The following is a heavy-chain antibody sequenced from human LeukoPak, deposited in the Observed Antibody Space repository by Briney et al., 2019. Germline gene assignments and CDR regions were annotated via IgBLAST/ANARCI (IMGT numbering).Heavy chain of an antibody. D-gene: IGHD6-13*01. CDR2: IYHSGVA. Sequence: PSETLSLTCAVSGGSISSGGYTWNWIRQPPGKGLEWIGYIYHSGVAYYNPSLKSRATISGDRSKSFFSLNLSSVTAADTAVYYCARVAAGIGFFQHWGQGTLVTVSS. CDR3: ARVAAGIGFFQH. CDR1: GGSISSGGYT. J-gene: IGHJ1*01. V-gene: IGHV4-30-2*01.